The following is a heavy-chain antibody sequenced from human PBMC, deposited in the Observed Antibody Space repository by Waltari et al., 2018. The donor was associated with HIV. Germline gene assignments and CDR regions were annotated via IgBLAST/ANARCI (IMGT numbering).Heavy chain of an antibody. CDR1: GFNFRSYW. Sequence: DVRLEESGGNLVQPGGSLRLSCAASGFNFRSYWMHWIRNAPGKGLVLVSNINIDVTETSYLVSLKGRFTISGDNTKNVVYRQINGLRVDDTAIYYCTRDHSTYGHEFDYWGQGTRVTVAS. CDR3: TRDHSTYGHEFDY. D-gene: IGHD2-2*01. V-gene: IGHV3-74*01. CDR2: INIDVTET. J-gene: IGHJ4*02.